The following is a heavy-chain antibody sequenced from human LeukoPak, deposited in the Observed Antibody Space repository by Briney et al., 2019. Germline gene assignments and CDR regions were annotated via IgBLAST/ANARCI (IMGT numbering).Heavy chain of an antibody. CDR3: AKTPWYSSGWSIGY. Sequence: PGGSLRLSCAASRFTFSSYAMSWVRQAPGKGLEWVSGVSGNGAGTYYADSVKGRFTISRDNFKNMLYLQMNSLRAEDTAVYYCAKTPWYSSGWSIGYWSQGTVVTVSS. CDR2: VSGNGAGT. V-gene: IGHV3-23*01. J-gene: IGHJ4*02. CDR1: RFTFSSYA. D-gene: IGHD6-13*01.